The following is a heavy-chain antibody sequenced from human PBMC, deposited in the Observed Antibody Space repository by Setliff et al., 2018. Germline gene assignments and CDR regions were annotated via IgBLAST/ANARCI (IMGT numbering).Heavy chain of an antibody. CDR2: INPDSGAT. V-gene: IGHV1-2*02. Sequence: ASVKVSCKASGYTFTAYYMHWVRQAPGQGPEWMGWINPDSGATNFAQKFQGRVNMTRDTSTTTAYMDLNSLRSDDTATYFCARDRDVSTIFGVVIPAAPGLGYWGQGTLVTVSS. CDR3: ARDRDVSTIFGVVIPAAPGLGY. J-gene: IGHJ4*02. D-gene: IGHD3-3*01. CDR1: GYTFTAYY.